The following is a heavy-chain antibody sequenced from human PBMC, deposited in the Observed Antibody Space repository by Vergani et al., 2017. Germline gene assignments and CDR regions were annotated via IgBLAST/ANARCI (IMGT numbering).Heavy chain of an antibody. V-gene: IGHV4-59*01. CDR2: IYLGGTT. D-gene: IGHD3-3*01. J-gene: IGHJ3*02. CDR1: GDSMNNYY. Sequence: QVHLQEAGPGLVKPAETLSLTCTVSGDSMNNYYWNWIRQTPGKGLEWIGYIYLGGTTTYNPSLESRVSLSADTSKNQFSLQLTSVTAADTAVYYCARAPIGSTIFGVVIIRFAFDIWGQGTMVTVSS. CDR3: ARAPIGSTIFGVVIIRFAFDI.